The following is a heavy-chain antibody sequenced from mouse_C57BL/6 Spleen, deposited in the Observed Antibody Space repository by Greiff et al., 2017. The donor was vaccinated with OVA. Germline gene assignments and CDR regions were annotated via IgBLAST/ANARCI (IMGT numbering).Heavy chain of an antibody. D-gene: IGHD1-1*01. CDR1: GFTFSSYA. CDR2: ISDGGSYT. V-gene: IGHV5-4*01. J-gene: IGHJ2*01. CDR3: ARAPSTVVGDYFDY. Sequence: EVQLVESGGGLVKPGGSLKLSCAASGFTFSSYAMSWVRQTPEKRLEWVATISDGGSYTYYPDNVKGRFTISRDNAKNNLYLQMSHLKSEDTAMYYCARAPSTVVGDYFDYWGQGTTLTVSS.